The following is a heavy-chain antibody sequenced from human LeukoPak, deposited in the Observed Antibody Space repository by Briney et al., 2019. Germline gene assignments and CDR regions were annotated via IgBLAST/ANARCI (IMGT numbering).Heavy chain of an antibody. D-gene: IGHD3-9*01. J-gene: IGHJ4*02. V-gene: IGHV3-13*01. CDR2: IGTVGDT. Sequence: PGGSLRLSCAASGFTFSTYDFHWVRQATGKGLEWVSAIGTVGDTHYPGSEKGRFTISRENAKNSVFLQMDSLRAGDTAVYYCVRESNDFLTGYYDYWGQGILVTVSS. CDR3: VRESNDFLTGYYDY. CDR1: GFTFSTYD.